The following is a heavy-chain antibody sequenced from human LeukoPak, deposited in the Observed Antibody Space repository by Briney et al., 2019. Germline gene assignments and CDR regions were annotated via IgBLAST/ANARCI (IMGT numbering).Heavy chain of an antibody. CDR3: ARDSLWFDP. CDR1: GVSISSYY. J-gene: IGHJ5*02. V-gene: IGHV4-59*01. Sequence: SESLSLTCTVSGVSISSYYWSWVRQPPGKGLEWMGYIYYSGSTNYNPSLQSRVTISVDTSKNQFSLILSCVPAGDTAVYYCARDSLWFDPWGQGTVVSVPS. CDR2: IYYSGST.